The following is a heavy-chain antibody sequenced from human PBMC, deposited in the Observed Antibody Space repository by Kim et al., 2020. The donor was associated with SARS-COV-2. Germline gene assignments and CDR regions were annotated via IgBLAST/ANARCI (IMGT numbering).Heavy chain of an antibody. D-gene: IGHD6-19*01. V-gene: IGHV3-23*01. CDR2: ISGSGGST. CDR1: GFTFSSYA. J-gene: IGHJ2*01. Sequence: GGSLRLSCAASGFTFSSYAMSWVRQAPGKGLEWVSAISGSGGSTYYADSVKGRFTISRDNSKNTLYLQMNSLRAEDTAVYYCAKDRGPSIAVAALHSWYFDLWGRGTLVTVSS. CDR3: AKDRGPSIAVAALHSWYFDL.